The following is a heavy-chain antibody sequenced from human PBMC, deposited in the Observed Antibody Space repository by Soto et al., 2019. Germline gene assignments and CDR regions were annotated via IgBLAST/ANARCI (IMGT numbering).Heavy chain of an antibody. V-gene: IGHV1-18*01. CDR1: GYTFTSYG. D-gene: IGHD3-9*01. CDR2: ISAYNGNT. CDR3: ARVRGRWYYDILTGYYKSLSPYYFDY. Sequence: ASVKVSCKASGYTFTSYGISWVRQAPGQGLEWMGWISAYNGNTNYAQKLQGRVTMTTDTSTSTAYMELRSLRSDDTAVYYCARVRGRWYYDILTGYYKSLSPYYFDYWGQGTLVTVSS. J-gene: IGHJ4*02.